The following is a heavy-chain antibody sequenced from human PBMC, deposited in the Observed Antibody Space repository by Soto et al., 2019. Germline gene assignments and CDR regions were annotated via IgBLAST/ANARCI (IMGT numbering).Heavy chain of an antibody. Sequence: GAPVKVSCKASGGTFSSYAISWVRQAPGQGLEWMGGIIPIFGTANYAQKFQGRATITADESTSTAYMELSSLRSEDTAVYYCARDPYYYDSSGYVNWGQGTLVTVSS. D-gene: IGHD3-22*01. V-gene: IGHV1-69*13. CDR2: IIPIFGTA. J-gene: IGHJ4*02. CDR1: GGTFSSYA. CDR3: ARDPYYYDSSGYVN.